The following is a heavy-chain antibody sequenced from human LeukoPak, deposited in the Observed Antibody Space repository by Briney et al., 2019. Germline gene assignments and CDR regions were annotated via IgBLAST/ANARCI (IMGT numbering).Heavy chain of an antibody. CDR3: AKNGDRGAYCTGGTCYPYFYYYMDV. V-gene: IGHV3-23*01. D-gene: IGHD2-15*01. Sequence: PGGSLRLSCTASGFTFSNYDMNWVRQAPGKGLEWVSCIRAGGRTTYYADSVRGRFTISRDDSKNMLYLQMNSLRAEDTAIYYCAKNGDRGAYCTGGTCYPYFYYYMDVWGKGTTVTI. CDR2: IRAGGRTT. J-gene: IGHJ6*03. CDR1: GFTFSNYD.